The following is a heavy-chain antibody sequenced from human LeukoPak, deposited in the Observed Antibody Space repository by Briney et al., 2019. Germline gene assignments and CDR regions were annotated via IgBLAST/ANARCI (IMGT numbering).Heavy chain of an antibody. CDR3: AKGYYYGSGSYSPLYYYYALDV. V-gene: IGHV3-23*01. Sequence: AGGSLRLSCAASGLTFCSYALSWVRQAPGKGLECVSGISGSGDGTYYADSVKCRFTISRDNSKNTLYLKMNSLRAEDTAVYYCAKGYYYGSGSYSPLYYYYALDVWGQGTTVTVSS. D-gene: IGHD3-10*01. CDR2: ISGSGDGT. CDR1: GLTFCSYA. J-gene: IGHJ6*02.